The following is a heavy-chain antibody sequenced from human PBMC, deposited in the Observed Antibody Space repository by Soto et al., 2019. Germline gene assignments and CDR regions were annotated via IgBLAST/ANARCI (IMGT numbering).Heavy chain of an antibody. CDR2: IYSGSTT. J-gene: IGHJ4*02. Sequence: EMQLVESGGGLVQPGGSLRLSCAVSGITVSSNYMSWVRQAPGKGLEWVSIIYSGSTTHYADSVKDRFTISRDSSKTSLYLQINSLRAEDTAMYYCARGHWIDAYGAGAYFDYWGQGTLVTVSS. CDR3: ARGHWIDAYGAGAYFDY. V-gene: IGHV3-66*01. D-gene: IGHD3-16*01. CDR1: GITVSSNY.